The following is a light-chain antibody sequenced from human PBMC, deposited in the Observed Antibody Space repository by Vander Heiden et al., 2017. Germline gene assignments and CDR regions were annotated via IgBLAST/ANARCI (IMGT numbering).Light chain of an antibody. V-gene: IGLV1-40*01. CDR1: SSNIGAGYD. J-gene: IGLJ3*02. CDR3: QSYDSSLSGPRV. Sequence: QSVLTQPPSVSGAPGQRLTISCTGSSSNIGAGYDVHWYQQLPGTAPKLLIYGNSNRPSGVPDRFSGSKSGTSASLAITGLQAEDEADYYCQSYDSSLSGPRVFGGGTKLTVL. CDR2: GNS.